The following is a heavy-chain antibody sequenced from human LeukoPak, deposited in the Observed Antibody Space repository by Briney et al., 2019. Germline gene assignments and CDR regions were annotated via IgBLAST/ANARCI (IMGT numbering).Heavy chain of an antibody. CDR1: GYTFTGYY. CDR2: ISAYNDNT. V-gene: IGHV1-18*04. J-gene: IGHJ4*02. CDR3: GRDQSDGVVRGVSPSDY. Sequence: ASVKVSCKASGYTFTGYYMHWVRQAPGQGLEWMGWISAYNDNTNYAQKLQGRVTMTTDTSTSTAYMELRSLRSDDTAVYYCGRDQSDGVVRGVSPSDYWGQGTLVTVSS. D-gene: IGHD3-10*01.